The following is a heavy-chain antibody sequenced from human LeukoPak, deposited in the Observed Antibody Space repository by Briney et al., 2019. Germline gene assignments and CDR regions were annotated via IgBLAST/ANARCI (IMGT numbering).Heavy chain of an antibody. Sequence: PSETLSLTCTVSGGSISSSSYYWGWIRPPPGKGLPWVGSIYYSGSTYYNPSLKSRVTISVDTSKNQFSLKLSSVTAADTAVYYCARPRYRGSYKKAFDIWGQGTMVTVSS. CDR3: ARPRYRGSYKKAFDI. CDR2: IYYSGST. V-gene: IGHV4-39*01. CDR1: GGSISSSSYY. D-gene: IGHD1-26*01. J-gene: IGHJ3*02.